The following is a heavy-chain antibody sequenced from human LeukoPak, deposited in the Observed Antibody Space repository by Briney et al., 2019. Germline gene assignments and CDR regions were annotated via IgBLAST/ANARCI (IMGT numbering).Heavy chain of an antibody. CDR3: AKGRGSGKSQVHFDY. D-gene: IGHD3-3*01. J-gene: IGHJ4*02. CDR2: VCGSGTTI. V-gene: IGHV3-23*01. Sequence: GGSLRLSCAASGFTFSSYAMSWVRQAPGKGLEWVSEVCGSGTTIYYANSVKGRFTISRDNSKNTLYLQMNSLRAEDTAVYYCAKGRGSGKSQVHFDYWGQGTLVTVSS. CDR1: GFTFSSYA.